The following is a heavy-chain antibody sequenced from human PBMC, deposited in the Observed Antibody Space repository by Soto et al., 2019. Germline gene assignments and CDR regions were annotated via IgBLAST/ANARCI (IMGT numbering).Heavy chain of an antibody. Sequence: GGSLRLSCAASPFSFSSYTMNWVRQAPGKGLEWVSYINRSRSTIYYADSVQGRFTSSRDNANTSLYLQMNNLRAEDTAVCYCARGAVPAALFDYYYYYMDVWGKGTTVTVSS. CDR3: ARGAVPAALFDYYYYYMDV. J-gene: IGHJ6*03. V-gene: IGHV3-48*04. CDR1: PFSFSSYT. D-gene: IGHD2-2*01. CDR2: INRSRSTI.